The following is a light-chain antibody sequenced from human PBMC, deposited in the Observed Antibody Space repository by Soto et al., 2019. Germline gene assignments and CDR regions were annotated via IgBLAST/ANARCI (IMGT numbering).Light chain of an antibody. CDR3: QQYGSSIT. CDR1: QSVSSSY. Sequence: EIVLTQSPGTLSLSPGERATLSCRASQSVSSSYLAWYQQKPGQATRLLIYGASSRATGIPDRFSGSGSGTDFTLNISRLEPEDFTVYYCQQYGSSITFGQGTRLEMK. V-gene: IGKV3-20*01. CDR2: GAS. J-gene: IGKJ5*01.